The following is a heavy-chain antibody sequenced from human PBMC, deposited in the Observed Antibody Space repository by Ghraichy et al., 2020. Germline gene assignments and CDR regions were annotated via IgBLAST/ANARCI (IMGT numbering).Heavy chain of an antibody. Sequence: SETLSLTCAVSGYSISSGYYWGWIRQPPGKGLEWIGSIYHSGSTYYNPSLKSRVTISVDTSKNQFSLKLSSVTAADTAVYYCARVLLGDSSGYYVRGGDYFDYWGQGTLVTVSS. V-gene: IGHV4-38-2*01. CDR2: IYHSGST. D-gene: IGHD3-22*01. CDR1: GYSISSGYY. CDR3: ARVLLGDSSGYYVRGGDYFDY. J-gene: IGHJ4*02.